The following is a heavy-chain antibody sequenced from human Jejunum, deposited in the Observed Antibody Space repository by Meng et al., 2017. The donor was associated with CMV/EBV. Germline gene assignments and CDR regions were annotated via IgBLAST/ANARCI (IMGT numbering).Heavy chain of an antibody. CDR1: FSNYG. D-gene: IGHD3-10*01. V-gene: IGHV3-33*06. J-gene: IGHJ4*02. CDR3: AKDRITMVRGINPSFDF. CDR2: IFYDGSKK. Sequence: FSNYGMHLVRQAPGKGLEWVAVIFYDGSKKYYVDSVKGRFTISRDNAKNTLYLQMTSLRVEDTAVYYCAKDRITMVRGINPSFDFWGQGNLVTVSS.